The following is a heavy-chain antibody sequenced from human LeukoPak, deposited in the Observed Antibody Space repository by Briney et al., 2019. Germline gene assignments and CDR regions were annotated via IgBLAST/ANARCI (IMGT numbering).Heavy chain of an antibody. CDR2: IYYSGST. Sequence: SETLSLTCAVYGGSFSGYYWSWIRQPPGKGLEWIGYIYYSGSTNYNPSLKSRVTISVDTSKNQFSLKLSSVTAADTAVYYCARHDCDYVWGSVKPSHFDYWGQGTLVTVSS. D-gene: IGHD3-16*01. J-gene: IGHJ4*02. V-gene: IGHV4-59*08. CDR3: ARHDCDYVWGSVKPSHFDY. CDR1: GGSFSGYY.